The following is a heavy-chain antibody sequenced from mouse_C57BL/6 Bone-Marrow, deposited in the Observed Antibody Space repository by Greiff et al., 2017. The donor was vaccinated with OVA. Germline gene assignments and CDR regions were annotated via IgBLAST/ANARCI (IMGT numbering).Heavy chain of an antibody. J-gene: IGHJ4*01. CDR2: INPGSGGT. V-gene: IGHV1-54*01. CDR1: GYAFTNYL. CDR3: ARRGTIVTNYYAMDY. Sequence: QVQLQQSGAELVRPGTSVKVSCKASGYAFTNYLIEWVKQRPGQGLEWIGVINPGSGGTNYNEKFKGKATLTADKSSSTAYMQLSSLTSEDSAVYFWARRGTIVTNYYAMDYWGQGTSVTVSS. D-gene: IGHD2-5*01.